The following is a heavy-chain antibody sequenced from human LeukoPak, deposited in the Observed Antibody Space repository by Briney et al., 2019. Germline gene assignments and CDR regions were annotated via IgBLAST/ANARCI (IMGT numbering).Heavy chain of an antibody. Sequence: PGGSLRLSCAASGFTFSSYWMHWVRQAPGKGLVWVSRINSDGSSTSYAGSVRGRFTISRHSAKNSLDLQMNSLSAEDTAVYNCAAVTGQVVDIQQWGQGTLVTVSS. J-gene: IGHJ1*01. CDR1: GFTFSSYW. V-gene: IGHV3-74*01. D-gene: IGHD2-15*01. CDR2: INSDGSST. CDR3: AAVTGQVVDIQQ.